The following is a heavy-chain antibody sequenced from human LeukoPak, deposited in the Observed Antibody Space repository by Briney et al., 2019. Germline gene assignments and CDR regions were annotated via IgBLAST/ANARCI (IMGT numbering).Heavy chain of an antibody. Sequence: SQTLSLTCTVSGGSISSGGYSWSWIRQHPGKGLEWIGYIYYSGSTYYNPSLKSRVTISVDTSKNQFSLKLSSVTAADTAVYYCARVGGSGSYYNSYFDYWGQGTLVTVSS. D-gene: IGHD3-10*01. CDR2: IYYSGST. CDR1: GGSISSGGYS. J-gene: IGHJ4*02. CDR3: ARVGGSGSYYNSYFDY. V-gene: IGHV4-31*03.